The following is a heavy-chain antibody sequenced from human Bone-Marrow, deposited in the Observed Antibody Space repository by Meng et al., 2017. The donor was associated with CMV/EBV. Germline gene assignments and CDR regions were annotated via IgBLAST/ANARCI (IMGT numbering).Heavy chain of an antibody. CDR1: GFTFSRCG. J-gene: IGHJ4*02. CDR2: IWYDGSKK. CDR3: AKDRGPRNYYFDY. Sequence: CAGSGFTFSRCGMHWVRQAQGKGLEWGALIWYDGSKKYYADSVKGRFTISRDNSKNTLYLQMNSLRAEDTAVYYCAKDRGPRNYYFDYWDQGTLVTVSS. V-gene: IGHV3-33*06.